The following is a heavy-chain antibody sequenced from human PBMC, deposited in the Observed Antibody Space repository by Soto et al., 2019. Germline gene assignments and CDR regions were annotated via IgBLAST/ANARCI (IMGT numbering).Heavy chain of an antibody. CDR2: ISASGGST. CDR1: GFTFNNYA. D-gene: IGHD3-16*01. Sequence: VQLLDSGGGLVQPGGSLRLSCAASGFTFNNYAMSWVRQAPGKGLEWVSSISASGGSTNYADSVKGRFTISRDNSENTVYLQMHSLRAEDTAVYYCVKTRLAGGFDYWGQGSLVTVSS. CDR3: VKTRLAGGFDY. V-gene: IGHV3-23*01. J-gene: IGHJ4*02.